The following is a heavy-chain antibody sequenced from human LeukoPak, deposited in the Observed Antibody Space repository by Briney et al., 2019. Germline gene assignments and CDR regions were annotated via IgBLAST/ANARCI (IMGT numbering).Heavy chain of an antibody. Sequence: SETLSLTCAVPGGSISSYYWSWIRQPPGKGLEWIGYIYYSGSTNYNPSLKSRVTISVDTSKNQFSLKLSSVTAADTAVYYCARDLNSYGSAAFDIWGQGTMVTVSS. J-gene: IGHJ3*02. CDR2: IYYSGST. CDR1: GGSISSYY. CDR3: ARDLNSYGSAAFDI. V-gene: IGHV4-59*01. D-gene: IGHD5-18*01.